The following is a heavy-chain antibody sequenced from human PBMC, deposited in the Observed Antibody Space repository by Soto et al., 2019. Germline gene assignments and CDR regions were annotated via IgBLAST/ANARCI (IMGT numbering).Heavy chain of an antibody. CDR1: VFTFSDFG. CDR3: ARDRLIRSGAKIAPVH. D-gene: IGHD7-27*01. Sequence: WWSLRLSCKASVFTFSDFGMHWFPQAPGKGLECVSALRHDGTYQYYADPVRGRFTTSRDNSNNTLFLQMNSLRLEDTAAYYYARDRLIRSGAKIAPVHLGQGALLTVSS. V-gene: IGHV3-33*01. J-gene: IGHJ4*02. CDR2: LRHDGTYQ.